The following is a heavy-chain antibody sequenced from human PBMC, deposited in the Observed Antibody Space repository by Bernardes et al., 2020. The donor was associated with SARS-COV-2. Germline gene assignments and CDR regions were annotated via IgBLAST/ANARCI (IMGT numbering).Heavy chain of an antibody. CDR2: ISRSGDTM. D-gene: IGHD6-19*01. J-gene: IGHJ4*02. CDR3: ARQQWLGKKFGD. CDR1: GFSFSDYA. Sequence: GGSLRLSCAASGFSFSDYALNWVRQAPGKGLEWISDISRSGDTMYYADSVKGRFTISRDNAKNSLYLQMNSRRGEDTAVYYSARQQWLGKKFGDWGQGTLVSV. V-gene: IGHV3-48*01.